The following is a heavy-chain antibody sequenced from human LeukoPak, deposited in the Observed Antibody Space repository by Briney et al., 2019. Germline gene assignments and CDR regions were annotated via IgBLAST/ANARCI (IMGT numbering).Heavy chain of an antibody. J-gene: IGHJ4*02. CDR2: ISSSSSYI. Sequence: GGSLRLSCAASGFTFSDYSMNWVRQAPGKGLEWVSSISSSSSYIYYADSVKGRFTISRDNAKNSLYLQMNSLRAEDTAVYYCARAPGSVVITDYWGQGTLVTVSS. D-gene: IGHD3-22*01. V-gene: IGHV3-21*01. CDR1: GFTFSDYS. CDR3: ARAPGSVVITDY.